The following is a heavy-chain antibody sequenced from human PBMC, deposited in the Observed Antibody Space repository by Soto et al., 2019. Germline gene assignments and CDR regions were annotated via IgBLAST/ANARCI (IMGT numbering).Heavy chain of an antibody. CDR2: ISAYNGNT. D-gene: IGHD3-10*01. CDR3: ARHKYGSWSYYRRGGYGMDV. Sequence: ASVKVSCKASGYTFTSYGISWVRQAPGQGLEWMGWISAYNGNTNHAQKLQGRVTMTTDTSTSTAYMELRSLRSDDTAVYYCARHKYGSWSYYRRGGYGMDVWGQATTVTVSS. V-gene: IGHV1-18*04. J-gene: IGHJ6*02. CDR1: GYTFTSYG.